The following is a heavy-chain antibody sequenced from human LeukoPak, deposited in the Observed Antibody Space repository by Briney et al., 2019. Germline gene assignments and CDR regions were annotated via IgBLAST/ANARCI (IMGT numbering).Heavy chain of an antibody. D-gene: IGHD1-1*01. Sequence: GGSLRLSCAASGFTFTSSAMNWVRQAPGKGLEWVSTISGNGGNTYYSDSVKGRFTISRDNSKNTLSLQMNSLRAEDTAVYYCAKESSIGTTSYYYYLDVWGKGATVTVSS. CDR1: GFTFTSSA. CDR2: ISGNGGNT. J-gene: IGHJ6*03. V-gene: IGHV3-23*01. CDR3: AKESSIGTTSYYYYLDV.